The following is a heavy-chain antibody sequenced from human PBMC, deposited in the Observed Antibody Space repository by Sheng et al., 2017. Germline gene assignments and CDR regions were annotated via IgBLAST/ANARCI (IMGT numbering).Heavy chain of an antibody. D-gene: IGHD3-10*01. V-gene: IGHV1-69*10. CDR1: GGTFSNYA. Sequence: QVQLVQSGAEVKKPGSSVKVSCKASGGTFSNYAISWVRQAPGQGLEWMGGIIPIYGISKETQKFQGRLTITADKSTSTAYMELSSLTSEDTAVYYCAKXKSVNSYYHYMDVWGQGTTVTVSS. CDR2: IIPIYGIS. CDR3: AKXKSVNSYYHYMDV. J-gene: IGHJ6*03.